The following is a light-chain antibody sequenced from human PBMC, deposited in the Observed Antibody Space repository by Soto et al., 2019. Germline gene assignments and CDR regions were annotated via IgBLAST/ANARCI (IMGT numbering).Light chain of an antibody. CDR1: SSDVGAYDY. Sequence: QSVLTQPASVSGSPGQSITISCTGTSSDVGAYDYVSWYQQHPDKAPKFMIYEVTNRPSGVSHRFSGSKSGNTASLTISGLQAEDEGDYYCSSYSSSSTLVVFGGGTKVTVL. CDR2: EVT. V-gene: IGLV2-14*01. CDR3: SSYSSSSTLVV. J-gene: IGLJ2*01.